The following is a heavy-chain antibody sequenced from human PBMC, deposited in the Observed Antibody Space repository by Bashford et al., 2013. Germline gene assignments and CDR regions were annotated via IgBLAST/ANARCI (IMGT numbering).Heavy chain of an antibody. CDR2: IKSKTDGGTT. D-gene: IGHD4-17*01. V-gene: IGHV3-15*01. Sequence: VRQAPGKGLEWVGRIKSKTDGGTTDYAAPVKGRFTISRDDSKNTLYLQMNSLKTEDTAVYYCTTDGVLPFYGVEQAEYFQHWGQGTLVTVSS. J-gene: IGHJ1*01. CDR3: TTDGVLPFYGVEQAEYFQH.